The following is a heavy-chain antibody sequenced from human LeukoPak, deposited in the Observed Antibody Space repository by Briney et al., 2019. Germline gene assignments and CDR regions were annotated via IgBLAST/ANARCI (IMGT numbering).Heavy chain of an antibody. Sequence: SETLSLTCAVYGRSFSGYYWSWIRQPPGKGLEWIGEINHSGSTNYNPSLKSRVTISVDTSKNQFSLKLSSVTAADTAVYYCAGGSLYYYMDVWGKGTTVTVSS. CDR1: GRSFSGYY. CDR3: AGGSLYYYMDV. J-gene: IGHJ6*03. CDR2: INHSGST. V-gene: IGHV4-34*01.